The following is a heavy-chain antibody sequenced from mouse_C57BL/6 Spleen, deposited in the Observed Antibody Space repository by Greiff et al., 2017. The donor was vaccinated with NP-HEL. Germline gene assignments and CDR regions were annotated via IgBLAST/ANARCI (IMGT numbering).Heavy chain of an antibody. Sequence: QVQLKESGAELVKPGASVKISCKASGYAFSSYWMNWVKQRPGKGLEWIGQIYPGDGDTNYNGKFKGKATLTADKSSSTAYMQLSSLTSEDSAVYFCARGGDYYGSYEGFAYWGQGTLVTVSA. CDR1: GYAFSSYW. D-gene: IGHD2-1*01. J-gene: IGHJ3*01. V-gene: IGHV1-80*01. CDR2: IYPGDGDT. CDR3: ARGGDYYGSYEGFAY.